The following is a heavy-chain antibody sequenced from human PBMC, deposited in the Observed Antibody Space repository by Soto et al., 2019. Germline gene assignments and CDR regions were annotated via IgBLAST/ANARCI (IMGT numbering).Heavy chain of an antibody. V-gene: IGHV1-46*01. D-gene: IGHD5-18*01. CDR1: GYTFTSYY. CDR2: INPSGGST. Sequence: QVQLVQSGAEVKKPGASVKVSCKASGYTFTSYYMHWVRQAPGQGLEWMGIINPSGGSTSYAQKFQGRVNMTRDTSTSTVYMELSSLRSEDTAVYYCARDLGPAGVWIQLWLHYYYYGMDVWGQGTTVTVSS. J-gene: IGHJ6*02. CDR3: ARDLGPAGVWIQLWLHYYYYGMDV.